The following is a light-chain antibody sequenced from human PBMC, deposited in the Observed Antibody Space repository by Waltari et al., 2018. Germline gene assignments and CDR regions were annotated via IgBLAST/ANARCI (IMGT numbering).Light chain of an antibody. CDR2: DAS. CDR3: QQYDDYWT. Sequence: DIQMTQSPSTLSASVGDRVTVTCRASQSISSWLAWYQQKPGKAPTPLIYDASSLESGVPSRFSGSGSGTEFTLTISSLQPDDFATYFCQQYDDYWTFGQGTKVEVK. CDR1: QSISSW. J-gene: IGKJ1*01. V-gene: IGKV1-5*01.